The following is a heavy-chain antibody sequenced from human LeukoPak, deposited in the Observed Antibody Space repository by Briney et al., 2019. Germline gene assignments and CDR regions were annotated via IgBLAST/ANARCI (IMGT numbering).Heavy chain of an antibody. J-gene: IGHJ3*01. D-gene: IGHD3-10*01. Sequence: SVKVSCKASGGTFSISGLTWVRQAPGQGLEWMGGTIPSFGTPNYAQNFRGRVTITADKSTSTAYMELSSLRSEDTAVYYCARQKGHSYSEDAFDVWGQGTMVTVSS. CDR1: GGTFSISG. CDR2: TIPSFGTP. V-gene: IGHV1-69*06. CDR3: ARQKGHSYSEDAFDV.